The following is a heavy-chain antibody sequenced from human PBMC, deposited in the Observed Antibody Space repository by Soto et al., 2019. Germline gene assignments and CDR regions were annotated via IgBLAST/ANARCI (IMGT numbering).Heavy chain of an antibody. J-gene: IGHJ4*02. CDR1: GGSISSNY. CDR2: VFYSGHS. V-gene: IGHV4-59*08. CDR3: ATGVATTEWDS. Sequence: QVQLQESGPGLVKPSETLSLTCTVSGGSISSNYWGWIWQPPGKGLEWIAYVFYSGHSDYNPSLKSRVTISVDTSKNQFSLKMTSVTAADTALYYCATGVATTEWDSWGQGTLVTVSS. D-gene: IGHD5-12*01.